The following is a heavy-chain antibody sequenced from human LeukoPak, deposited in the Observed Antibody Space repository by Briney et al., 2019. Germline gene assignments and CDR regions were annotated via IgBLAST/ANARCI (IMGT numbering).Heavy chain of an antibody. D-gene: IGHD6-13*01. V-gene: IGHV4-59*01. CDR3: ARRYTSTNYFGP. CDR1: GDSISDYF. CDR2: VYYTGST. Sequence: SETLSLTCSVSGDSISDYFWSWIRQPPGKGLEWIGYVYYTGSTNYNPSLKSRVSISIDTPKNQFSLKLSSVTAADTAVYYCARRYTSTNYFGPWGQGTLVTVSS. J-gene: IGHJ5*02.